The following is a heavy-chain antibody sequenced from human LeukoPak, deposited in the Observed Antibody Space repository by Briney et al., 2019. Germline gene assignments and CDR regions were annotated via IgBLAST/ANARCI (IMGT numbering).Heavy chain of an antibody. CDR3: AKTYDSSGYYDIDYFDY. CDR2: ISGSGGST. D-gene: IGHD3-22*01. J-gene: IGHJ4*02. V-gene: IGHV3-23*01. Sequence: GGSLRLSRAASGFTFSSYAMSWVRQAPGKGLEWVSAISGSGGSTYYADSVKGRFTISRDNSKNTLYLQMNSLRAEDTAVYYCAKTYDSSGYYDIDYFDYWGQGTLATVSS. CDR1: GFTFSSYA.